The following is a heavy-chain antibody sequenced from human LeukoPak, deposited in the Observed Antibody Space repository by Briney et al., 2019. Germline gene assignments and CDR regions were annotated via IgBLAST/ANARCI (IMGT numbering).Heavy chain of an antibody. J-gene: IGHJ4*02. Sequence: GGSLRLSCAASGFTLNSYGMYWVRQAPGKGLEWVAIIWFDGSNKDYADSVKGRFTISRDNSKNTLYLQMNSLRVEDTAVYYCARIGSSWSADYWGQGTLVTVSA. CDR3: ARIGSSWSADY. CDR1: GFTLNSYG. CDR2: IWFDGSNK. V-gene: IGHV3-33*01. D-gene: IGHD6-13*01.